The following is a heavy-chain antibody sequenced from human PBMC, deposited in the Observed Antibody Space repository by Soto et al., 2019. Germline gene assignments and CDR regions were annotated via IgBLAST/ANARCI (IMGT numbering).Heavy chain of an antibody. J-gene: IGHJ4*02. Sequence: QVQLVESGGGVVQPGRSLRLSCAASGFTFSSYGMHWVRQAPGKGLEWVAVIWYDGSNKYYADSVKGRFTISRDNSKNTLYLQMNSLRAEDTAVYYCARDGVLLWFGGVPHFDYWGQGTLVTVSS. CDR2: IWYDGSNK. V-gene: IGHV3-33*01. D-gene: IGHD3-10*01. CDR3: ARDGVLLWFGGVPHFDY. CDR1: GFTFSSYG.